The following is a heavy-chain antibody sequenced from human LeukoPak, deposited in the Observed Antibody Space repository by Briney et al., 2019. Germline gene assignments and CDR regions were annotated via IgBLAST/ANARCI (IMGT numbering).Heavy chain of an antibody. V-gene: IGHV3-23*01. D-gene: IGHD1-26*01. CDR3: AKGGSSGNYYCFDY. J-gene: IGHJ4*02. CDR2: ISGSGDNT. CDR1: GFTFSKSA. Sequence: PGGSLRLSCTASGFTFSKSAMTWVRQAPGKGLEWVSTISGSGDNTYYADSVEGRFTISRDNSKNTLYLQMNSLRAEDTAVYYCAKGGSSGNYYCFDYWGQGTLVTVSS.